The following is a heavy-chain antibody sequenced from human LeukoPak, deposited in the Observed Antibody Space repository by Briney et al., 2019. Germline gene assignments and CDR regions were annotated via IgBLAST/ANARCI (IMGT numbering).Heavy chain of an antibody. J-gene: IGHJ4*02. CDR2: IYYSGST. CDR1: GGSISSSSYY. V-gene: IGHV4-39*01. CDR3: ARTIAAQPGYFDY. Sequence: TSETPSLTCTVSGGSISSSSYYWGWIRQPPGKGLEWIGSIYYSGSTYYNPSLKSRVTISVDTSKNQFSLKLSSVTAADTAVYYCARTIAAQPGYFDYWGQGTLVTVSS. D-gene: IGHD6-13*01.